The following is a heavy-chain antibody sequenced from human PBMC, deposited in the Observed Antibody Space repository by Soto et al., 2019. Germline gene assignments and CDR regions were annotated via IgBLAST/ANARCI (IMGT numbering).Heavy chain of an antibody. CDR2: IVPLSDRT. CDR3: ARKTVRDCHSGGGCFSLDV. D-gene: IGHD2-15*01. J-gene: IGHJ4*02. CDR1: GETLNSNP. Sequence: QVQLVQSGAEVKKPGSSLKVSCKVFGETLNSNPIGWVRQAPGQGLEWVGGIVPLSDRTNYAQELQGRVTVTADGSTSTVYMELSNLKSDDRAVYYCARKTVRDCHSGGGCFSLDVWGQGSLITVCS. V-gene: IGHV1-69*01.